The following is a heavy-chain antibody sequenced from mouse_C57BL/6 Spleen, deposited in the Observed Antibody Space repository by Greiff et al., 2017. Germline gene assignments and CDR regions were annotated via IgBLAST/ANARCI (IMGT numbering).Heavy chain of an antibody. Sequence: QSCKASGYTFTSYWMHWVKQRPGQGLEWIGEIDPSDSYTNYNQKFKGKSTLTVDRSSSTAYMQLSSLTSEDSAVYYCARPYDYDLYYFDYWGQGTTLTVSS. CDR1: GYTFTSYW. J-gene: IGHJ2*01. CDR3: ARPYDYDLYYFDY. V-gene: IGHV1-69*01. D-gene: IGHD2-4*01. CDR2: IDPSDSYT.